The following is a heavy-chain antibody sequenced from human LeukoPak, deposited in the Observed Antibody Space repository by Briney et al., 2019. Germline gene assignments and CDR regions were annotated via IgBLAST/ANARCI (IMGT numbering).Heavy chain of an antibody. V-gene: IGHV3-30*02. CDR1: GFTFSSYG. CDR3: AKGRAPRADYYYMDV. CDR2: IWYGGSNK. J-gene: IGHJ6*03. Sequence: GGSLRLSCAASGFTFSSYGMHWVRQAPGKGLEWVAVIWYGGSNKYYADSVKGRFTISRDNSKNTLYLQMNSLRAEDTAVYYCAKGRAPRADYYYMDVWGKGPRSPSP.